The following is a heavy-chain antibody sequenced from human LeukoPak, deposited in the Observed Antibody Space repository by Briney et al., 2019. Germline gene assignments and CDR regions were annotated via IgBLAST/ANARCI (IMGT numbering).Heavy chain of an antibody. Sequence: ERSLRLSCAASGFTFQWVRQAPGKGLEWVAVISYDGSNKFYADFLKGRFTISRDTSKNTLYLQMNSLRPEDTAVYYCARDRPPYYDFWSAVPPSDYWGQGTLVTVSS. CDR1: GFTF. V-gene: IGHV3-30*03. D-gene: IGHD3-3*01. CDR3: ARDRPPYYDFWSAVPPSDY. J-gene: IGHJ4*02. CDR2: ISYDGSNK.